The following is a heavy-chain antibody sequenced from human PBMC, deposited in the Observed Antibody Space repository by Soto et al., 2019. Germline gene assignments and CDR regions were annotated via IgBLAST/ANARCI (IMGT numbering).Heavy chain of an antibody. J-gene: IGHJ6*02. Sequence: LKAPGKRLEWVSYLSLGNHRTLYADSARGRFTVSRDDARNLLYLQMNGLRDDDTAIYYCTRDCGDGYGMDVWGPGTTVTVSS. D-gene: IGHD2-21*01. V-gene: IGHV3-48*02. CDR2: LSLGNHRT. CDR3: TRDCGDGYGMDV.